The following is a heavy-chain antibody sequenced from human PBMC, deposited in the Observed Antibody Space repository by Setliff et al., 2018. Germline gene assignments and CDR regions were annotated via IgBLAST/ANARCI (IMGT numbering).Heavy chain of an antibody. D-gene: IGHD1-26*01. CDR1: GHRFTDYN. V-gene: IGHV1-2*02. J-gene: IGHJ5*02. Sequence: ASVKVSCKASGHRFTDYNLHWVRQAPGQGLEWMGWINPNSGDTHSAQKFQGRVTMTRDTSINTAYMELSSLTSDDTAFYYCVRSGKFGMRFWFDQWGQGTLVTVSS. CDR3: VRSGKFGMRFWFDQ. CDR2: INPNSGDT.